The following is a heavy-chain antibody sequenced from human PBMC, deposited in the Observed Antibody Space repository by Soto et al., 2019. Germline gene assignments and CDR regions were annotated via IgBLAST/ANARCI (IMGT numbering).Heavy chain of an antibody. V-gene: IGHV1-18*01. D-gene: IGHD3-9*01. Sequence: ASVKVSCKASGYIFSSFYINWVRQAPGQGLEWMGWTSGYSGNSKYAQKFQGRVTMTTDTSTNTGYMEMRSLTSDDTAVYYCEREIFGHVDAFDLWGQGTMVTVSS. J-gene: IGHJ3*01. CDR1: GYIFSSFY. CDR3: EREIFGHVDAFDL. CDR2: TSGYSGNS.